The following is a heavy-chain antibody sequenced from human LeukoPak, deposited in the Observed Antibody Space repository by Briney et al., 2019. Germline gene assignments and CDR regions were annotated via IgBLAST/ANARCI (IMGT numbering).Heavy chain of an antibody. CDR2: IYYSGST. CDR1: GGSISSSSYY. CDR3: ARDRPITMVRGSYYMDV. V-gene: IGHV4-39*07. Sequence: PSETLSLTCTVSGGSISSSSYYWGWIRQPPGKGLEWFGSIYYSGSTYYNPSLKSRVTISVDTSKNQFSLKLSSVTAADTAVYYCARDRPITMVRGSYYMDVWGKGTTVTISS. J-gene: IGHJ6*03. D-gene: IGHD3-10*01.